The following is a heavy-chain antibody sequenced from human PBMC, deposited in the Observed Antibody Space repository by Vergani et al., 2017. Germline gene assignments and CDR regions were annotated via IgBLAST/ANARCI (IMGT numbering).Heavy chain of an antibody. Sequence: QMQLQQWGAGLLKPSETLSLTCAVYGGSLSGYYWSWFRQPPGKGLEWIGYVYYTGSTTYNPSLKSRVTISVDTSNNQFSLRMTSLTAADTAIYYCARDRDLYCRSTTSCHNWFDPWGQGSLVTVSS. CDR3: ARDRDLYCRSTTSCHNWFDP. CDR1: GGSLSGYY. CDR2: VYYTGST. D-gene: IGHD2/OR15-2a*01. J-gene: IGHJ5*02. V-gene: IGHV4-34*11.